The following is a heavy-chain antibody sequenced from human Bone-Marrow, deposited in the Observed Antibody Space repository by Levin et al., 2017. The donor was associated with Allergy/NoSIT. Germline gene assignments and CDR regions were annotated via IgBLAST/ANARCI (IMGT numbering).Heavy chain of an antibody. D-gene: IGHD2-2*02. CDR1: GFTFSDSY. CDR3: ARDVGVTDCTSDNCYNIDWFDP. Sequence: GGSLRLSCAASGFTFSDSYMSWFRQAPGKGLEWVAFISTGGKTIYYRDSVKGRFTISRDNAKNVLYLQLNSLRAEDTAVYYCARDVGVTDCTSDNCYNIDWFDPWGQGALVTVSS. J-gene: IGHJ5*02. CDR2: ISTGGKTI. V-gene: IGHV3-11*01.